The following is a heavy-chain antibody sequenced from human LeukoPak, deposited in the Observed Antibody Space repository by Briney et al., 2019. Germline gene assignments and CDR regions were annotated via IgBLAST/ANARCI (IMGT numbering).Heavy chain of an antibody. CDR1: GFTFSSYG. D-gene: IGHD3-10*01. Sequence: GGSLRLSCAASGFTFSSYGMSWVRQAPGKGLEWVSSSSSSSYIYYADSVKGRFTISRDNAGGSLSLQMNSLRAEDTAVYYCVRLSAMLRGPEPFYYFEHWGQGTLVTVSS. J-gene: IGHJ4*02. CDR2: SSSSSYI. CDR3: VRLSAMLRGPEPFYYFEH. V-gene: IGHV3-21*01.